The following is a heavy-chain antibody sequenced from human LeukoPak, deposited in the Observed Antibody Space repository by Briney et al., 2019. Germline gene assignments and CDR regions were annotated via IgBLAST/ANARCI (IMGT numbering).Heavy chain of an antibody. J-gene: IGHJ4*02. CDR3: ARVLSNYDFWSGYYTGMGLHFDC. D-gene: IGHD3-3*01. Sequence: SETLSLTCAVYGGSFSGYYWSWIRQPPGKGLEWIGEINHSGSTNYNPSLKSRVTISVDTSKNQFSLKLSSVTAADTAVYYCARVLSNYDFWSGYYTGMGLHFDCWGQGTLVTVSS. V-gene: IGHV4-34*01. CDR1: GGSFSGYY. CDR2: INHSGST.